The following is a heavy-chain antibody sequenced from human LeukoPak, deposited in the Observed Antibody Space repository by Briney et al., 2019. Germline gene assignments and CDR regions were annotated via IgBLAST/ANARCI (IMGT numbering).Heavy chain of an antibody. CDR2: IFPSGGEI. V-gene: IGHV3-23*01. Sequence: GGTLRLSCVASGFTFSTFAMIWVRQPPGKGLEWVSSIFPSGGEIHYADSVRGRFTISRDNSKSSLYLQMNSLRAEDTAVYYCAELGITMIGGVWGKGTTVTISS. D-gene: IGHD3-10*02. CDR1: GFTFSTFA. J-gene: IGHJ6*04. CDR3: AELGITMIGGV.